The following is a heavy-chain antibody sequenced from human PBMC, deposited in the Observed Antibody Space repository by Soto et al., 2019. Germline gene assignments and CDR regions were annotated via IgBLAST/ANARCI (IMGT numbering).Heavy chain of an antibody. J-gene: IGHJ4*01. CDR3: AMVAAATADPTSDY. D-gene: IGHD2-15*01. V-gene: IGHV4-59*01. CDR2: IYYSRST. Sequence: PSETLSLTCTVSGGSISSYYWSWIRQPPGKGLEWIGYIYYSRSTNYNPSLKSRVTISVDTSKNQFSLKLSSVTAAETAVYYCAMVAAATADPTSDYWGHGPLVIVS. CDR1: GGSISSYY.